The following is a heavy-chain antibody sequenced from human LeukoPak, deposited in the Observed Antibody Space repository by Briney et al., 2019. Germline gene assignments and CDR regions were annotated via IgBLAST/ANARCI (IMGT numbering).Heavy chain of an antibody. D-gene: IGHD3-3*01. CDR2: TYYSGTT. V-gene: IGHV4-31*03. Sequence: SQTLSLTCTVSGASISSGAYWSWIRQHPGKGLEWIGYTYYSGTTYYNPSFKGRVTISVDTSKNQFSLELTSVTAADTAVYYCVRDRSGYSYFDYWGQGALVTVSS. CDR1: GASISSGAY. CDR3: VRDRSGYSYFDY. J-gene: IGHJ4*02.